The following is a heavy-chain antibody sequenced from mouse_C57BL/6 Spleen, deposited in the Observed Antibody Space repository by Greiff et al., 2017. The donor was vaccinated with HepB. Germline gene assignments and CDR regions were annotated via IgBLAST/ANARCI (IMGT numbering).Heavy chain of an antibody. D-gene: IGHD2-1*01. CDR3: ASYGNLRYFDV. CDR1: GYTFTDYN. J-gene: IGHJ1*03. V-gene: IGHV1-22*01. Sequence: DVHLVESGPELVKPGASVKMSCKASGYTFTDYNMHWVKQSHGKSLEWIGYINPNNGGTSYNQKFKGKATLTVNKSSSTAYMELRSLTSEDSAVYYCASYGNLRYFDVWGTGTTVTVSS. CDR2: INPNNGGT.